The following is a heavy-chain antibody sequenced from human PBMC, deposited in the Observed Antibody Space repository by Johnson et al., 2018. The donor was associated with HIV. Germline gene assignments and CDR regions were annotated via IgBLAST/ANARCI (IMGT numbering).Heavy chain of an antibody. CDR2: INGDGSRT. V-gene: IGHV3-74*01. Sequence: VQLVESGGGLVQPGGSLRLSCGASGFTFSDHWMQWVRQAPGKGLVWVSRINGDGSRTSYADSVKGRFTIARDNAKNTLFLEMKSLRAEDTAVYYRVRTSCTGARCLGYDAFDVWGQGTMVTVAS. J-gene: IGHJ3*01. D-gene: IGHD3-16*01. CDR1: GFTFSDHW. CDR3: VRTSCTGARCLGYDAFDV.